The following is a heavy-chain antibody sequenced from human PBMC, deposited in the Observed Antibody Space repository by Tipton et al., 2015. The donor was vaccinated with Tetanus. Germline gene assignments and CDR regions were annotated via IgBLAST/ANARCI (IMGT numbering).Heavy chain of an antibody. V-gene: IGHV3-33*08. CDR3: AREADCSGGSCFSGDFDN. J-gene: IGHJ4*02. D-gene: IGHD2-15*01. CDR1: GFTFSSYG. CDR2: SWYDGTDK. Sequence: CAASGFTFSSYGIHWVRQAPGKGLEWVAVSWYDGTDKYYADSVKGRFTISRDNSKNTLYLQMNSLRAEDTAVYYCAREADCSGGSCFSGDFDNWGQGTQVTVSS.